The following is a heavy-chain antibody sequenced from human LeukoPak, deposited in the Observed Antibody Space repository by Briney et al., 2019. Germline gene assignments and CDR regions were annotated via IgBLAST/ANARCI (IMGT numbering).Heavy chain of an antibody. CDR3: ARLDLFSGYSDFDY. J-gene: IGHJ4*02. V-gene: IGHV4-4*09. CDR1: GGSISSYY. Sequence: SETLSLTCTVCGGSISSYYWSWIRQPPGKGLEWIGYIYTSGSTNYNPSLKSRVTISVNTSKNQFSLKLSSVTAADTAVYYCARLDLFSGYSDFDYWGQGTLVTVSS. D-gene: IGHD3-22*01. CDR2: IYTSGST.